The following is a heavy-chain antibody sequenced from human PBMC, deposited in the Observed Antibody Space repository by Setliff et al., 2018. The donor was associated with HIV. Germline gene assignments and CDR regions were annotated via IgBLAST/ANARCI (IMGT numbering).Heavy chain of an antibody. V-gene: IGHV1-69*05. D-gene: IGHD3-22*01. CDR1: GDAFTDYY. CDR3: ARGGGGYYYVGAVDI. Sequence: KVSCKASGDAFTDYYIHWVRQAPGQGLEWMGGILPIFGTPNYAQKFQGRVTITTDESTGTTYMELSSLRSEDTAVYYCARGGGGYYYVGAVDIWGQGTVVTVSS. J-gene: IGHJ3*02. CDR2: ILPIFGTP.